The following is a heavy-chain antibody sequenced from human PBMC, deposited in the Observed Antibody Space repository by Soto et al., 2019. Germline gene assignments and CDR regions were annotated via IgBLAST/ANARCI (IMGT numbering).Heavy chain of an antibody. Sequence: QGLLVQSGGEVKKPGASVKVSCKASGYTFSSYGIHWVRQAPGQGLEWLGWVSAYNDNIDYAQTFQGRVTMTTDKSTITAYMELRSLRSDDTAVYYCARGKYYDRRGYFSALDIWGQGTMVTVSS. D-gene: IGHD3-22*01. CDR3: ARGKYYDRRGYFSALDI. J-gene: IGHJ3*02. CDR2: VSAYNDNI. V-gene: IGHV1-18*01. CDR1: GYTFSSYG.